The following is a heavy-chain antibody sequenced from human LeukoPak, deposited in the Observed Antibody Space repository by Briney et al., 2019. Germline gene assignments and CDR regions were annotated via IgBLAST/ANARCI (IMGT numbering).Heavy chain of an antibody. Sequence: GGSLRLSCAASGFTFSTYSMNWVRQAPGKGLEWVSYISYTGDFIKYTDSVEGRFTISRDNARSSLDLQMNSLSDEDTAVYFCAKTYSGKYRVWFDPWGQGTLVNVSS. CDR2: ISYTGDFI. D-gene: IGHD1-26*01. J-gene: IGHJ5*02. CDR1: GFTFSTYS. CDR3: AKTYSGKYRVWFDP. V-gene: IGHV3-21*05.